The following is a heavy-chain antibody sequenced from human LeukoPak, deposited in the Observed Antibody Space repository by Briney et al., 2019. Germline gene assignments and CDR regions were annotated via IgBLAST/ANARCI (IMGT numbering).Heavy chain of an antibody. CDR3: AKGVTGGSYYEDAFDI. CDR1: GFTFSSYG. J-gene: IGHJ3*02. Sequence: GGSLRLSCAASGFTFSSYGMHWVRQAPGKGLEWVAFIRHEGSNKYYADSVKGRFTISRDNSKNTLYLQMNSLRAEDTAVYYCAKGVTGGSYYEDAFDIWGQGTMVTVSS. CDR2: IRHEGSNK. D-gene: IGHD1-26*01. V-gene: IGHV3-30*02.